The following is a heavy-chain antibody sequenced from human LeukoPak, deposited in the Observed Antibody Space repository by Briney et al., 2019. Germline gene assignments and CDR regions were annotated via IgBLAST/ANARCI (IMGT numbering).Heavy chain of an antibody. Sequence: GRSLRLSCEAFGFIFSTYGMHWVRQAPGKGLEWVAVIWYDGSNKYYADSVKGRFTISRDNSKNTLYLQMSSLRAEDTAVYYCVREKSGYTNGWYLFDYWGQGTLVTVSS. CDR3: VREKSGYTNGWYLFDY. J-gene: IGHJ4*02. CDR1: GFIFSTYG. V-gene: IGHV3-33*01. D-gene: IGHD6-19*01. CDR2: IWYDGSNK.